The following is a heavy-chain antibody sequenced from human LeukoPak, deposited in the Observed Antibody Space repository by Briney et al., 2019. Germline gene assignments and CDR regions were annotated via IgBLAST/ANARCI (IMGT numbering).Heavy chain of an antibody. CDR1: GFTFSSYA. D-gene: IGHD2-15*01. CDR2: ISGSGGST. CDR3: ARGGYCSGGSCLDY. Sequence: GGSLRLSCAASGFTFSSYAMSWVRQAPGKGLEWVSAISGSGGSTYYADSVKGRFTISRDNSKNSLYLQMNSLRAEDTAVYYCARGGYCSGGSCLDYWGQGTLVTVSS. J-gene: IGHJ4*02. V-gene: IGHV3-23*01.